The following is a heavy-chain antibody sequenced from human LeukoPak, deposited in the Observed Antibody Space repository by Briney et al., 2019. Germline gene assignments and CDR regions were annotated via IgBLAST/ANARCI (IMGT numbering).Heavy chain of an antibody. CDR2: INHSGST. D-gene: IGHD3-10*01. V-gene: IGHV4-34*01. J-gene: IGHJ5*02. CDR3: ARGGFTMVRGVIRWFHP. CDR1: GGSFSGYY. Sequence: SETLSLTCAVYGGSFSGYYWSWIRQPPGKGLEWIGEINHSGSTNYNPSLKSRVTISVDTSKNQFSLKLNSVTAADPAVYYCARGGFTMVRGVIRWFHPWGQGTLVPVSS.